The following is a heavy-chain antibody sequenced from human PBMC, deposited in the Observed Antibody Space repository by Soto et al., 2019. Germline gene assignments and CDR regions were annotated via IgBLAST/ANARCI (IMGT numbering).Heavy chain of an antibody. CDR3: ARRYGYYFDY. CDR1: GGSISSYY. Sequence: SEPLSLPCTVSGGSISSYYWSWIRQPPGKGLEWIGYIYYSGSTNYNPSLKSRVTISVDTSKNQLSLKLSSVTAADTAVYYCARRYGYYFDYWGQGTLVTVSS. V-gene: IGHV4-59*08. D-gene: IGHD4-17*01. CDR2: IYYSGST. J-gene: IGHJ4*02.